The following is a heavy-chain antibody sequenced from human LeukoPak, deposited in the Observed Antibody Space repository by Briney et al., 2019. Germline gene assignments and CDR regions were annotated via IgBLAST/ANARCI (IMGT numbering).Heavy chain of an antibody. J-gene: IGHJ4*02. V-gene: IGHV3-7*01. D-gene: IGHD2-2*01. CDR3: ARDLGYCSSTSCYAVFDY. CDR2: IKQDGSEK. CDR1: GFTFSSYW. Sequence: GGSLRLSCAASGFTFSSYWVSWVRQAPGKGLEWVANIKQDGSEKYYVDSVKGRFTISRDNAKNSLYLQMNSLRAEDTAVYYCARDLGYCSSTSCYAVFDYWGQGTLVTVSS.